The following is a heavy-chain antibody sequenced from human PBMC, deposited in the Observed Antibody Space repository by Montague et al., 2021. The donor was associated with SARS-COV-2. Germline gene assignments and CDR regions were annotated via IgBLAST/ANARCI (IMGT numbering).Heavy chain of an antibody. D-gene: IGHD2-21*02. CDR2: IYTSGRT. V-gene: IGHV4-61*02. J-gene: IGHJ4*02. CDR1: GDSIGSGSYY. CDR3: ARAPDDCGTFGY. Sequence: TLSLTCSVSGDSIGSGSYYWSWIRRAAGEGLEWIGRIYTSGRTDYNPSLINRVIISLDTSKNQFSLKLSSLTTADTGVYYCARAPDDCGTFGYWGQGIPVIVSS.